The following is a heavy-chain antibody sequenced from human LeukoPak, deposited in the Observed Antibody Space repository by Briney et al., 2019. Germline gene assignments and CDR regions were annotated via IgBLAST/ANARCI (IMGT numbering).Heavy chain of an antibody. V-gene: IGHV3-11*01. J-gene: IGHJ5*02. CDR3: ARGMVATNSNWFDP. Sequence: GGSLRLSCAASGFTFSDYYMSWIRQAPGKGLEWVSYISSSGSTIYYADSVKGRFTISRDNAKNSLYLQMNSLRAEDTAVYYCARGMVATNSNWFDPWGQGTLVTVSS. D-gene: IGHD5-12*01. CDR2: ISSSGSTI. CDR1: GFTFSDYY.